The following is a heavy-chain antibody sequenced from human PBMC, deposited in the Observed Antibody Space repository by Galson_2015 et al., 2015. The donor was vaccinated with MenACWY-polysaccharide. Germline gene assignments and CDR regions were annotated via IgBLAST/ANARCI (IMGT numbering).Heavy chain of an antibody. J-gene: IGHJ4*02. CDR2: INSAGSST. CDR1: GFTFSSYW. Sequence: SLRLSCAASGFTFSSYWMHWVRQAPGKGLVWVSHINSAGSSTYADSVKGRFSISRDNAKNTLYLQMNSLRAEDTAVYYCATDKGHALDYWGQGTLVTVSS. CDR3: ATDKGHALDY. V-gene: IGHV3-74*01.